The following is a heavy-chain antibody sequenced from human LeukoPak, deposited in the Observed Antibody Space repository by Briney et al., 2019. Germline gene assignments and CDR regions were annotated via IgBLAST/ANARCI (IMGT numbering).Heavy chain of an antibody. CDR2: IYYSGST. D-gene: IGHD7-27*01. Sequence: PSETLSLTCTVSGGSISSYYWSWIRQPPGKGLEWIGYIYYSGSTNYNPSLKSRVTISVDTSKNQFSLKLSSVTAADTAVYYCARRLYWGRPFDYWGQGTLVTVSS. V-gene: IGHV4-59*08. CDR3: ARRLYWGRPFDY. J-gene: IGHJ4*02. CDR1: GGSISSYY.